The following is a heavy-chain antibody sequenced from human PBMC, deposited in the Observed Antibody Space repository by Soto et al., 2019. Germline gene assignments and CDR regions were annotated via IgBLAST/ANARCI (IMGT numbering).Heavy chain of an antibody. CDR2: ISGSGGST. V-gene: IGHV3-23*01. D-gene: IGHD1-7*01. CDR1: GVTFSSYA. CDR3: AKGTTPTYYYYYYMDV. Sequence: PGRPMRHSCAASGVTFSSYATSWVSQAQGKGLEWVSAISGSGGSTYYADSVKGRFTISRDNSKNTLYLQMNSLRAEDTAVYYCAKGTTPTYYYYYYMDVWGKGTTVTVSS. J-gene: IGHJ6*03.